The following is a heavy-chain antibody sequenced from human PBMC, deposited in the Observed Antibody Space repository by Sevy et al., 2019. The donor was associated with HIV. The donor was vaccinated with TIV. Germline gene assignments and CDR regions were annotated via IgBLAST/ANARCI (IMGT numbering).Heavy chain of an antibody. Sequence: ASVKVSCKSSGDSFSGYTIIWVRQAPGQGLEWMGGIIPISGPAGPTNSAQNFQDRATITADISTHTAYMELSSLRSEDTALYFCAGASSCGGDCYYLQYWGQGTLVTVSS. CDR1: GDSFSGYT. V-gene: IGHV1-69*06. CDR2: IIPISGPAGPT. CDR3: AGASSCGGDCYYLQY. J-gene: IGHJ1*01. D-gene: IGHD2-21*02.